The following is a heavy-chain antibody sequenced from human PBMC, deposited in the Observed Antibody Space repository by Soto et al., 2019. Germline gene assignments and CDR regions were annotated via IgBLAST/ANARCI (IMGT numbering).Heavy chain of an antibody. J-gene: IGHJ4*02. D-gene: IGHD2-15*01. V-gene: IGHV3-13*01. CDR2: IGTAGDT. CDR1: GLAFSGFY. CDR3: ARGQEVGAHFFDS. Sequence: GSLRLSCNDSGLAFSGFYMHWVRQPTGKGLEWVSTIGTAGDTYCAVSVKCRLTISIYNAKNSLSLQMNSLGVGYTAVYFCARGQEVGAHFFDSWGQGTQGTVSS.